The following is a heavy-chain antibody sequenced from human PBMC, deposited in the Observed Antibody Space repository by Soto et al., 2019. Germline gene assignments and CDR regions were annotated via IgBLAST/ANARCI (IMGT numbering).Heavy chain of an antibody. D-gene: IGHD5-12*01. CDR2: IIPGSGKT. CDR3: TSEDVSTGLV. J-gene: IGHJ4*02. V-gene: IGHV1-58*02. CDR1: GDTFSSDP. Sequence: SVKVSCKASGDTFSSDPIGWVSQARGQRLEWMGRIIPGSGKTNYAQKFHKRVTLTRDMSTSTVNMELRSLTFEDTAIYYCTSEDVSTGLVWGPGSLVTDSS.